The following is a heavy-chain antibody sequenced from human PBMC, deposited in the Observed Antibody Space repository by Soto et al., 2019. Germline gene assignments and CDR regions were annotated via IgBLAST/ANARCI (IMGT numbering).Heavy chain of an antibody. V-gene: IGHV3-48*02. D-gene: IGHD2-8*01. Sequence: VYLVESGGGLVKPGGSLRLSCAASGFTFSAYSMNWARQAPGKGLEWVSYITAGSDTVFYADSVKGRFTISRDNAKNSLYLQMNSLRDEDTAVYYCARDNGMAGSFDPWGPGTLVTVSS. CDR3: ARDNGMAGSFDP. J-gene: IGHJ5*02. CDR1: GFTFSAYS. CDR2: ITAGSDTV.